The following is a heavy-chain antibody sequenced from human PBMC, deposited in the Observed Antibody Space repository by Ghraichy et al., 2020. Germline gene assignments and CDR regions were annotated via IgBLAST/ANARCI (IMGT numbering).Heavy chain of an antibody. J-gene: IGHJ4*02. CDR3: ARTGYSSSWYSDY. CDR1: GYSFTSYW. D-gene: IGHD6-13*01. CDR2: IYPGDSDS. Sequence: GESLNISCKGSGYSFTSYWIGWVRQMPGKGLEWMGIIYPGDSDSRYSPSFQGQVTMSADKSISTAYLQWSSLKASDTAKYYCARTGYSSSWYSDYWGQGTLVPVSS. V-gene: IGHV5-51*01.